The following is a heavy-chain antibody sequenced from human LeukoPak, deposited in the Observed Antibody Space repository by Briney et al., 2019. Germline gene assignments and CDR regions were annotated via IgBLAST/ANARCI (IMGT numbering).Heavy chain of an antibody. V-gene: IGHV4-34*01. CDR2: INHSGST. Sequence: SETLSLTCAVYGGSFSGYYWSWIRQPPGKGLEWIGEINHSGSTNYNPSLKSRVTISVDTSKNQFSLKLSSVTAADTAVYYCARASKQAYYFDYWGQGTLVTVSS. CDR3: ARASKQAYYFDY. J-gene: IGHJ4*02. CDR1: GGSFSGYY.